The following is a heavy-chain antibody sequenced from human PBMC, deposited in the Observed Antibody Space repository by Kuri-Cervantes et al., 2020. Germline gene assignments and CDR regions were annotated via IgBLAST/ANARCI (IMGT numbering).Heavy chain of an antibody. J-gene: IGHJ6*02. V-gene: IGHV3-74*01. CDR2: ISSDGSST. CDR1: GFTFSSYW. Sequence: GESLKISCAASGFTFSSYWMHWVRQAPGKGLVWVSRISSDGSSTRYADSVKGRFSISRDNATNTLYLHMNSLRAEDTAVYYCARGNFYATDVWGQGTTVTVSS. CDR3: ARGNFYATDV.